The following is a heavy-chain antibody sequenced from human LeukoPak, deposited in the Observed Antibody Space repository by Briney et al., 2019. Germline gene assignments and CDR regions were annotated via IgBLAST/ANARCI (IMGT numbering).Heavy chain of an antibody. CDR2: INWNGGST. CDR1: GFTFDDYG. J-gene: IGHJ4*02. CDR3: ARVGYDFWSGYYDY. D-gene: IGHD3-3*01. V-gene: IGHV3-20*01. Sequence: GGSLRLSCAASGFTFDDYGMSWVRQAPGKGLEWVSGINWNGGSTGYADSVKGRFTISRDNAKNSLYLQMNSLRAEDTALYHCARVGYDFWSGYYDYWGQGTLVTVSS.